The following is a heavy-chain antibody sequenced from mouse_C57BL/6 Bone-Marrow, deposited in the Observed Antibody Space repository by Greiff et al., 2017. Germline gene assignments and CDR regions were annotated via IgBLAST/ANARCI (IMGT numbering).Heavy chain of an antibody. CDR3: ASGGPLREAY. V-gene: IGHV5-6*01. D-gene: IGHD1-1*01. Sequence: EVKLVESGGDLVKPGGSLKLSCAASGFTFSSYGMSWVRQTPDKRLEWVATISSGGSYTYYPDSVKGRFTISRDNAKNTLYLQMSSLKSEDTAMYYCASGGPLREAYWGQGTLVTVSA. CDR1: GFTFSSYG. CDR2: ISSGGSYT. J-gene: IGHJ3*01.